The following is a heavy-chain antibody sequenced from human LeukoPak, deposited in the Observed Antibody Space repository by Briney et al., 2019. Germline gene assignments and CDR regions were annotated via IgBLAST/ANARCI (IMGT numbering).Heavy chain of an antibody. CDR1: GFTFSSYG. Sequence: GRSLRLSCAASGFTFSSYGMHWVRQAPGKGLEWVAVIWYGGSNKYYADSVKGRFTISRDNSKNTLYLQMNSLRAEDTAVYYCAKEGWGRYCSSTSCPFDYWGQGTLVTVSS. D-gene: IGHD2-2*01. J-gene: IGHJ4*02. CDR2: IWYGGSNK. CDR3: AKEGWGRYCSSTSCPFDY. V-gene: IGHV3-30*18.